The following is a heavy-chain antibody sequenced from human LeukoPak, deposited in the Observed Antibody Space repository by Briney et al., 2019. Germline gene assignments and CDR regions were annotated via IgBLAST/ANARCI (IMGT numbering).Heavy chain of an antibody. Sequence: ASVTVFCKASGYTFTCYYMHWVRQAPGQGLEWMGWINPNSGGTNYAQKFQGRVTMTRDTSISTAYMGLSRLRSDDTAVYYCARDYYGSGSYSLHYFDYWGQGTLVTVSS. V-gene: IGHV1-2*02. D-gene: IGHD3-10*01. CDR3: ARDYYGSGSYSLHYFDY. J-gene: IGHJ4*02. CDR2: INPNSGGT. CDR1: GYTFTCYY.